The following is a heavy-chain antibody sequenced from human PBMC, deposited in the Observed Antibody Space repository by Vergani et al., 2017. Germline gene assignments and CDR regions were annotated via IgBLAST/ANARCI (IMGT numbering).Heavy chain of an antibody. CDR3: ARAPTTVTAPRDDAFDI. CDR2: IYTSGST. D-gene: IGHD4-11*01. J-gene: IGHJ3*02. Sequence: QLQLQESGPGLVKPSETLSLTCTVSGGSISSSSYYWGWIRQPPGKGLEWIGSIYTSGSTNYNPSLKSRVTISVDTSKNQFSLKLSSVTAADTAVYYCARAPTTVTAPRDDAFDIWGQGTMVTVSS. CDR1: GGSISSSSYY. V-gene: IGHV4-39*07.